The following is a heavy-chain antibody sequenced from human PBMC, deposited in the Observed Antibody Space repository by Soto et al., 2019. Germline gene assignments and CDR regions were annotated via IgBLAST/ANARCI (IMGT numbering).Heavy chain of an antibody. V-gene: IGHV3-21*01. J-gene: IGHJ6*03. Sequence: EVQLVESGGGLVKPGGSLRLSCAASGFTFSSYSMNWVRQAPGKGLEWVSSISSSSSYIYYADSVKGRFTISSDNAKNSLYLQMNSLRAEDTAVYYCARDGVVPAAKGYYYYYMDVWGKGTTVTVSS. CDR3: ARDGVVPAAKGYYYYYMDV. D-gene: IGHD2-2*01. CDR1: GFTFSSYS. CDR2: ISSSSSYI.